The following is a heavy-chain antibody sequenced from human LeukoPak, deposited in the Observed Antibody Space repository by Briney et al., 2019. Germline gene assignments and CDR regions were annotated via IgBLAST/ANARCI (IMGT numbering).Heavy chain of an antibody. Sequence: SETLSLTCAVSGGSISSSNWWSWVRQPPGKGLEWIGEIYHIGSTKYNPSLKSRVTISVDKSKNHFSLKLSSVTAADTAVYYCARHRALYCSGGSCYSRAFDIWGQGTMVTVSS. V-gene: IGHV4-4*02. CDR1: GGSISSSNW. D-gene: IGHD2-15*01. J-gene: IGHJ3*02. CDR3: ARHRALYCSGGSCYSRAFDI. CDR2: IYHIGST.